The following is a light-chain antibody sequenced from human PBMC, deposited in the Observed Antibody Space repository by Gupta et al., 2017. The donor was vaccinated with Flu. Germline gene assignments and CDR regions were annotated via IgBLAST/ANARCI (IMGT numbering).Light chain of an antibody. Sequence: SCEFTQPSSVSVSPGQTARITCSGDVLAKKYARWFQQKPGQAPVVLIYKDSERPSGIPERFSGSSSGTTVTLTINGAQVEDEADYYCYSVTDNSLGVFGTGTKVTVL. CDR2: KDS. CDR3: YSVTDNSLGV. V-gene: IGLV3-27*01. J-gene: IGLJ1*01. CDR1: VLAKKY.